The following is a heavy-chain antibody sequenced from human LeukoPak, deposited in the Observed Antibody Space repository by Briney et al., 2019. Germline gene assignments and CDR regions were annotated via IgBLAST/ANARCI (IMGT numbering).Heavy chain of an antibody. CDR1: GGSISSGSYY. Sequence: SETLSLTCTVPGGSISSGSYYWSWIRQPAGKGLEWIGRIYTSGSTNYNPSLKSRVTISVDTSKNQFSLKLSSVTAADTAVYYCARIGGVFFAGTHRGTDYWGQGTLVTVSS. V-gene: IGHV4-61*02. J-gene: IGHJ4*02. D-gene: IGHD6-13*01. CDR2: IYTSGST. CDR3: ARIGGVFFAGTHRGTDY.